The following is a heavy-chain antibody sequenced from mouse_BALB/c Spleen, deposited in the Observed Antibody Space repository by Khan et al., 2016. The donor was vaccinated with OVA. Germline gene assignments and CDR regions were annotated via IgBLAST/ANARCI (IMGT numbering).Heavy chain of an antibody. CDR2: ISGDSNTI. Sequence: EVELVVSGGGLVQPGGSRKLSCAASGFTFSSYGMHWVRQAPERGLEWVAYISGDSNTIYYADTVNGRFTISRDNPRNTLFLQMTSLMSEDTAMYYCATSYFYGYYFDYWGPGTTLTVSS. J-gene: IGHJ2*01. V-gene: IGHV5-17*02. CDR3: ATSYFYGYYFDY. CDR1: GFTFSSYG. D-gene: IGHD1-1*01.